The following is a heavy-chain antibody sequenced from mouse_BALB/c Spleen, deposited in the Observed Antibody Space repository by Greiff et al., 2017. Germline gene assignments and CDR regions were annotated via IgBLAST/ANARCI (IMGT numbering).Heavy chain of an antibody. D-gene: IGHD2-10*02. J-gene: IGHJ2*01. V-gene: IGHV1-9*01. Sequence: VQLQQSGAELMRPGASVKISCKATGYTFSSYWIEWVKQRPGHGLEWIGEILPGSGSTNYNEKFKGKATFTADTSSNTAYMQLSSLTSEDSAVYYCARSKYGNYPDYWGQGTTLTVSS. CDR2: ILPGSGST. CDR3: ARSKYGNYPDY. CDR1: GYTFSSYW.